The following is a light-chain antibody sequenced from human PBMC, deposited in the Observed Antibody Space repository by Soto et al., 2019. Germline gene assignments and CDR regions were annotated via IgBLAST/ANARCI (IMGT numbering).Light chain of an antibody. Sequence: EIVMTQSPATLSVSPGERATLSCRASQSLTRNYLAWYQQKVGQALRLLIYGANTRAAGIPDRFSGSGSGTDFTLTISRLEPEDFAVYYCQQYTKSPLTFGGGTKVDIK. CDR2: GAN. J-gene: IGKJ4*01. V-gene: IGKV3-20*01. CDR1: QSLTRNY. CDR3: QQYTKSPLT.